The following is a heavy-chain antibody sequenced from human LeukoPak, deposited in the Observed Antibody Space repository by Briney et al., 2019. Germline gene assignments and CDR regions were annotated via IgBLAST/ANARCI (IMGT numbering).Heavy chain of an antibody. CDR3: AKDHTYYYDSSGYYHIPWFDY. CDR2: ISGSGGST. Sequence: GGSLRLSCAASGFTFSSYGMSWVRQAPGKGLEWVSAISGSGGSTYYADSVKGRFTISRDNSKNTLYLQMNSLRAEDTAVYYCAKDHTYYYDSSGYYHIPWFDYWGQGTLVTVSS. V-gene: IGHV3-23*01. CDR1: GFTFSSYG. J-gene: IGHJ4*02. D-gene: IGHD3-22*01.